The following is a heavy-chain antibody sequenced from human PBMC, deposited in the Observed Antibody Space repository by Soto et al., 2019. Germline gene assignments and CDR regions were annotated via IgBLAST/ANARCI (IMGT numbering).Heavy chain of an antibody. D-gene: IGHD6-19*01. Sequence: SETLSLTCTVSGRSISSYYWSWIRQPPGKGLEWIGYIYYSGTSYSYPSLKGRVTMSVDTSKNQFSMRLSSVTAADTAVYYCTDMRGQWLPRDWGRGIMVTVSS. CDR3: TDMRGQWLPRD. CDR1: GRSISSYY. CDR2: IYYSGTS. J-gene: IGHJ4*02. V-gene: IGHV4-59*04.